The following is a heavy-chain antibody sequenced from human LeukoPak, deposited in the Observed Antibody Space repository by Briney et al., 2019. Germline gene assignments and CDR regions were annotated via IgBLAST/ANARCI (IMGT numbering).Heavy chain of an antibody. CDR3: ARVRFGDYEDY. CDR1: GGSISSGSYY. V-gene: IGHV4-61*02. D-gene: IGHD4-17*01. J-gene: IGHJ4*02. Sequence: SQTLSLTCIVSGGSISSGSYYWSWIRQPAGKGLEWIGRIYTSGSTNYNPSLKSRVTISVDTSKNQFSLKLSSVTAADTAVYYCARVRFGDYEDYWGQGTLVTVSS. CDR2: IYTSGST.